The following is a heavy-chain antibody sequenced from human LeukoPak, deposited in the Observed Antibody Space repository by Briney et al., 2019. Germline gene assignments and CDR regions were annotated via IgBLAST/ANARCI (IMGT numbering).Heavy chain of an antibody. J-gene: IGHJ4*02. D-gene: IGHD2/OR15-2a*01. CDR2: LNPHSGNT. CDR1: GYTFTNYD. V-gene: IGHV1-8*01. CDR3: ARLSDAGTRFVNFDY. Sequence: ASVKVSCKASGYTFTNYDINWVRQATGQGLEWMGWLNPHSGNTGYAQKFQGRVTMTRNTSISTAYMELSSLRSDDTAVYYCARLSDAGTRFVNFDYWGQGTLVTVSS.